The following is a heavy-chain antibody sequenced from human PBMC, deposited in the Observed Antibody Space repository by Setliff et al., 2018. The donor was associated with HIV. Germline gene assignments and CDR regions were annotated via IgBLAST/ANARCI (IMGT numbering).Heavy chain of an antibody. D-gene: IGHD3-10*01. J-gene: IGHJ4*02. V-gene: IGHV4-39*01. CDR2: IYYSGST. CDR3: ARWHPPYGFWEEDY. CDR1: GDPIGSSSYY. Sequence: PSGTLSLTCTVSGDPIGSSSYYWAWIRQPPGKGLEWIGNIYYSGSTYYNPSLKTRVTISVDGSKNQFSLKLKSVTAADTAVYYCARWHPPYGFWEEDYWGQGTLVTVSS.